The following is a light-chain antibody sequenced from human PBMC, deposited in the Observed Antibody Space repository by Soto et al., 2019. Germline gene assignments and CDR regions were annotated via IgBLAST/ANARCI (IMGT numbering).Light chain of an antibody. V-gene: IGKV1-33*01. CDR2: GAS. J-gene: IGKJ1*01. CDR1: QDITNY. CDR3: QHYDNLPSWT. Sequence: DIQMTQSPSSLSASVGDRVTITCQASQDITNYLNWYQQKPGKAPKLLIYGASNLETGVPSRFSGSGSGTDFTFTISSLQPEDIATHYCQHYDNLPSWTFGQGTKVEIK.